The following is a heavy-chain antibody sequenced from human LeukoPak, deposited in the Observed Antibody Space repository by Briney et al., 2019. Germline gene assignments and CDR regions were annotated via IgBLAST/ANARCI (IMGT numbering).Heavy chain of an antibody. Sequence: GGSLRLSCAASGFTVSSNYMSWVRQAPGKGLEWVSVIYSGGSTYYADSVKGRFTISRDNSKNTLYLQMNSLRAEDTAVYYCARETPRRGETRDGYRWGQGTVVTVSS. CDR2: IYSGGST. J-gene: IGHJ4*02. CDR1: GFTVSSNY. D-gene: IGHD5-24*01. CDR3: ARETPRRGETRDGYR. V-gene: IGHV3-53*01.